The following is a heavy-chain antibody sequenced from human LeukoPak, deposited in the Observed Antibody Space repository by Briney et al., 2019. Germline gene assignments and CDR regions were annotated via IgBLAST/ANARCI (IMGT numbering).Heavy chain of an antibody. Sequence: SVKVSCKASGGTFSSYAISWVRQAPGQGLEWMGGIIPIFGTANYAQKFQGRVTITTDESTSTAYMELSSLRSEDTAVYYCATPSQRPMVRGVIITFDIXGXXTMVTVSS. CDR1: GGTFSSYA. CDR2: IIPIFGTA. D-gene: IGHD3-10*01. J-gene: IGHJ3*02. V-gene: IGHV1-69*05. CDR3: ATPSQRPMVRGVIITFDI.